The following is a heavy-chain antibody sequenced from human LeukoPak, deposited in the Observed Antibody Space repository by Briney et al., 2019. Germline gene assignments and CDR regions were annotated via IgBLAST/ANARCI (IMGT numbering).Heavy chain of an antibody. CDR3: ARRRDGYNQLDY. J-gene: IGHJ4*02. CDR2: IDHAGTT. CDR1: GGSIITNDYW. Sequence: KPSETLSLTCVVSGGSIITNDYWWGWIRQPPGKGLEWIGTIDHAGTTFYNVSLKSRVTISVDTPNNQFSLRLNSVGAADTAVYYRARRRDGYNQLDYWGQGTLVTVSS. V-gene: IGHV4-39*01. D-gene: IGHD5-24*01.